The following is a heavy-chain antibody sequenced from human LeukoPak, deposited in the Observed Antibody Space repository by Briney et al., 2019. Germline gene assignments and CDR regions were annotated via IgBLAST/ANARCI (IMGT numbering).Heavy chain of an antibody. CDR3: ASRSSIWSGYQDTLYYFDS. V-gene: IGHV4-39*01. D-gene: IGHD3-3*01. CDR1: GGSIRSSGYY. Sequence: SETLSLTCTVSGGSIRSSGYYWGWIRQPAGKGLEWIGSIYSSGSTYYNPSLKSRVTISVDTSKSQFSLKLSSVTAADTAVYYCASRSSIWSGYQDTLYYFDSWGQGTLVTVSS. J-gene: IGHJ4*02. CDR2: IYSSGST.